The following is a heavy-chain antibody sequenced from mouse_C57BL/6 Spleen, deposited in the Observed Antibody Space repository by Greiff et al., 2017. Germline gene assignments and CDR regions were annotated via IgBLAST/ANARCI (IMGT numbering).Heavy chain of an antibody. Sequence: EVKLMESGGGLVKPGGSLKLSCAASGFTFSSYTMSWVRQTPETRLEWVATISGGGGNTYYPDSVEGRFTIYRDNAKNTLYLQMSSLRSEDTALYYCARDDGYYSWFAYWDQGTLVTVSA. CDR3: ARDDGYYSWFAY. CDR1: GFTFSSYT. J-gene: IGHJ3*01. CDR2: ISGGGGNT. V-gene: IGHV5-9*01. D-gene: IGHD2-3*01.